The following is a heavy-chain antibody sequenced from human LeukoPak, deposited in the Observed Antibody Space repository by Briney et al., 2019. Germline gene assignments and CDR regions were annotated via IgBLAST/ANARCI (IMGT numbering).Heavy chain of an antibody. CDR2: IYNSGST. V-gene: IGHV4-34*01. Sequence: SETLSLTCAVYGGSFSGYYWSWIRQPPGKGLEWIGRIYNSGSTTYNPSLKSRVTMSVDTSKNQFSLKLSSVTAADTAVYYCARLPDYFDTSGYYYWGQGTLVTVSS. D-gene: IGHD3-22*01. CDR3: ARLPDYFDTSGYYY. J-gene: IGHJ4*02. CDR1: GGSFSGYY.